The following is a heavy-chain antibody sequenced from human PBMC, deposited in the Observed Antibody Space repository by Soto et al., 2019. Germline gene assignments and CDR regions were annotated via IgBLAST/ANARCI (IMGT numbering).Heavy chain of an antibody. CDR2: IRDRAFSYAT. V-gene: IGHV3-73*01. D-gene: IGHD3-10*01. CDR1: GFVFKDSS. J-gene: IGHJ4*02. CDR3: TRLISAAQDY. Sequence: EVLLVESGGGLVQPGGSLKLSCAASGFVFKDSSIHWVRQASGKGLEWVGRIRDRAFSYATAYAASVKGRFTISRDDSTNTAYLLMNSLKTEDTAIYYCTRLISAAQDYWGQGTLVTVSS.